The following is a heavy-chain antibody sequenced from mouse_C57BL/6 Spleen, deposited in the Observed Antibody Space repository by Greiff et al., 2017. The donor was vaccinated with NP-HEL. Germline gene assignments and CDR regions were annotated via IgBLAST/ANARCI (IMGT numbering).Heavy chain of an antibody. V-gene: IGHV3-6*01. D-gene: IGHD6-2*01. J-gene: IGHJ3*01. Sequence: EVKLVESGPGLVKPSQSLSLTCSVTGYSITSGYYWNWIRQFPGNKLEWMGYISYDGSNNYNPSLKNRISITRDTSKNQFFLKLNSVTTEDTATYYCATFSGEFAYWGQGTLVTVSA. CDR2: ISYDGSN. CDR3: ATFSGEFAY. CDR1: GYSITSGYY.